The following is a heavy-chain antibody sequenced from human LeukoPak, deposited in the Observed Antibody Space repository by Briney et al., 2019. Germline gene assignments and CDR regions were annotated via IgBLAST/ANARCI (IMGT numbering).Heavy chain of an antibody. CDR3: ARDSPDESIAARPRAFDI. V-gene: IGHV3-21*01. Sequence: PGGSLRLSCAASGFSFSTSNMNWVRQAPGKGLEWVSSISSSSSYIYYADSVKGRFTISRDNAKNSLYLQMNSLRAEDTAVYYCARDSPDESIAARPRAFDIWGQGTMVTVSS. CDR1: GFSFSTSN. J-gene: IGHJ3*02. D-gene: IGHD6-6*01. CDR2: ISSSSSYI.